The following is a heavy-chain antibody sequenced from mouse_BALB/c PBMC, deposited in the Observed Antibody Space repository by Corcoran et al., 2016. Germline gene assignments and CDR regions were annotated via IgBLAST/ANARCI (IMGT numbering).Heavy chain of an antibody. CDR3: ARNDGYLSMNY. CDR2: IDPANGNT. D-gene: IGHD2-3*01. CDR1: GFNIKDTY. Sequence: EVQLQQSGAELVKPGASAKLSCTASGFNIKDTYMHWVKQRPEQGLEWIGRIDPANGNTKYDPKFQGKATITADTSSNTAYLQLSSLTSEDTAVYYCARNDGYLSMNYWGQGTSVTVSS. V-gene: IGHV14-3*02. J-gene: IGHJ4*01.